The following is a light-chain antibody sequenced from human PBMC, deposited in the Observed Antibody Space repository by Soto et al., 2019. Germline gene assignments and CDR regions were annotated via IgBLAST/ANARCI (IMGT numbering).Light chain of an antibody. Sequence: DIQMTQSPSSLSASVGDRVTITCQAGKNINTWVAWYQQKPGKAPKLLIYDASSLESGVPSRVSGSGSGAEFTLTISSLQPDDFATYYCQQYNTFWTFGPGTKVDI. CDR1: KNINTW. V-gene: IGKV1-5*01. CDR3: QQYNTFWT. J-gene: IGKJ1*01. CDR2: DAS.